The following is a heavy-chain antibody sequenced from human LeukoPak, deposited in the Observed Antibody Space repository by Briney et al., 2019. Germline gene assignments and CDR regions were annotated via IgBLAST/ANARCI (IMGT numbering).Heavy chain of an antibody. CDR1: GGSIRSSHSF. D-gene: IGHD6-25*01. CDR2: IYENGNT. V-gene: IGHV4-39*07. Sequence: SETLSLTCSVSGGSIRSSHSFWGWIRQPLGKGLEWIATIYENGNTYYSPSLKSQVTISVDTSNNEFSLNLNSVTAADTAMYYCARATAAPSSYYFDHWGQGTLVTVSS. CDR3: ARATAAPSSYYFDH. J-gene: IGHJ4*02.